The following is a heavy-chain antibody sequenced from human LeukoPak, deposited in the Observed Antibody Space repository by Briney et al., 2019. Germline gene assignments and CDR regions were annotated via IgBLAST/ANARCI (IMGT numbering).Heavy chain of an antibody. CDR3: AKDLAAAGTEMATITNYYYGMDV. Sequence: PGGSLRLSCAASGFTFSSYGMHWVRQAPGKGLEWVAVISYDGSNKYYADSVKGRFTISRDNSKNTLYLQMNSLRAEDTAVYYCAKDLAAAGTEMATITNYYYGMDVWGQGTTVTVSS. D-gene: IGHD5-24*01. CDR1: GFTFSSYG. CDR2: ISYDGSNK. V-gene: IGHV3-30*18. J-gene: IGHJ6*02.